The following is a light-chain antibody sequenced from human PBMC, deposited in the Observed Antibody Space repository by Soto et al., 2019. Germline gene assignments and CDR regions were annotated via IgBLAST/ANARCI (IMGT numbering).Light chain of an antibody. CDR1: SSDVGSYNL. J-gene: IGLJ2*01. CDR2: EVS. CDR3: CSDAGSICVV. Sequence: QSVLTQPASVSGSPGQSITISCTGTSSDVGSYNLVSWYQQHPGKAPKLMIYEVSKRPSGVSNRFSGSKSGNTASLTISGLKAEYEADYYCCSDAGSICVVFGGGTQLTVL. V-gene: IGLV2-23*02.